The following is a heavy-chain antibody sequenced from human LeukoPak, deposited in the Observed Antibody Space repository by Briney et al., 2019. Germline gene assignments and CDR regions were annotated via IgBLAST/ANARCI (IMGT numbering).Heavy chain of an antibody. J-gene: IGHJ3*02. V-gene: IGHV4-59*01. CDR1: GGSISSYY. CDR2: IYYSGST. CDR3: ARASGGHDAFDI. D-gene: IGHD3-16*01. Sequence: PSETLSLTCTVSGGSISSYYWSWIRQPPGKGLEWIGYIYYSGSTNYNPSLKSRVTISVDTSKNQFSLKLSSVTAADTAVYYCARASGGHDAFDIWGQGTMVTVSS.